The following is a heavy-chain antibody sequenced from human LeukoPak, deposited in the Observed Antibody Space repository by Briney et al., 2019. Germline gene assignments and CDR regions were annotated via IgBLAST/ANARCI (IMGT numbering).Heavy chain of an antibody. CDR1: GGSISSYY. D-gene: IGHD4-23*01. V-gene: IGHV4-59*08. J-gene: IGHJ4*02. Sequence: SATLSLTCTVSGGSISSYYWSWLRPPPGKGLEWIGYIYYSGSTNYNPSLKSRVTISVDTSKNQFSLKLSSVTAADTAVYYCARAPNGGNSDYWGQGTLVTVSS. CDR2: IYYSGST. CDR3: ARAPNGGNSDY.